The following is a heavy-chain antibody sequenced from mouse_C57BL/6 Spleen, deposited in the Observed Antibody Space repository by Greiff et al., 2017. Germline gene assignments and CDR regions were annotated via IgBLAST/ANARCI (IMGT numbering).Heavy chain of an antibody. CDR3: VRLGGFRAMDY. V-gene: IGHV10-1*01. Sequence: VKDRFTISRDDSESMLYLQMNNLKTEDTAMYYCVRLGGFRAMDYWGQGTSVTVSS. J-gene: IGHJ4*01. D-gene: IGHD4-1*01.